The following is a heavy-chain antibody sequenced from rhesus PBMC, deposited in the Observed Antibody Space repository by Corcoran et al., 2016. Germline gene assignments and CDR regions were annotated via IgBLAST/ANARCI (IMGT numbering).Heavy chain of an antibody. Sequence: QLQLQESGPGLVKPSETLSVTCAVSGGSISSSYWSWIHQAPGKGLEWIGYIYGSGSNTNYNPALKSRVTLSVDTSKNQLSLKLSSVTTADTAVYYCARVGSWDEYFEFWGQGALVTVSS. J-gene: IGHJ1*01. D-gene: IGHD6-25*01. V-gene: IGHV4-169*01. CDR1: GGSISSSY. CDR2: IYGSGSNT. CDR3: ARVGSWDEYFEF.